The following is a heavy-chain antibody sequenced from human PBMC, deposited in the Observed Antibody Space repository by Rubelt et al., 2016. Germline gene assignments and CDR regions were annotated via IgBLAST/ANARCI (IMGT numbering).Heavy chain of an antibody. Sequence: LQLQESGPGLVKPSETLSLTCTVSGGSISSRSYYWGWIRQPPGKGLEWIGSIYSSGSIFYNPSLMSRVTKSVDTPKNHVSLRLTAVTAADTAVYCCAGFHLSRDYWGQGILVTVSS. CDR2: IYSSGSI. CDR1: GGSISSRSYY. J-gene: IGHJ4*02. V-gene: IGHV4-39*07. D-gene: IGHD3-3*02. CDR3: AGFHLSRDY.